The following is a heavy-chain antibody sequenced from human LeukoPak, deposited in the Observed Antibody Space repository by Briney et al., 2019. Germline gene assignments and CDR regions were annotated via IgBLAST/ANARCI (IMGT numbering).Heavy chain of an antibody. CDR3: AREACGDCYSKLWYYGMDV. CDR1: GFTFSSYE. Sequence: GGSLRLSCAASGFTFSSYEMNWVRQAPGKGLEWVSYISSSGSTIYYADSVKGRFTISRDNAKNSLYLQMNSLRAEDTAVYYCAREACGDCYSKLWYYGMDVWGQGTTVTVSS. J-gene: IGHJ6*02. V-gene: IGHV3-48*03. CDR2: ISSSGSTI. D-gene: IGHD2-21*02.